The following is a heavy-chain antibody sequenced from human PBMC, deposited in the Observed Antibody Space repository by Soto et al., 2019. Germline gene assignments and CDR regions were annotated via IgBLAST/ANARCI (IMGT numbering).Heavy chain of an antibody. CDR1: AFTFSTAR. J-gene: IGHJ4*01. Sequence: GGSLRHCNTGSAFTFSTARLHWVRQTPEKRLEWVSRVKSKTDGGTTDFAAPVKGRFAISRDYSKNMVYLEMNSLKTEDTAIYYCTTDSYITSIIVRFDYWGHGTLVTVSS. CDR3: TTDSYITSIIVRFDY. V-gene: IGHV3-15*07. CDR2: VKSKTDGGTT. D-gene: IGHD3-22*01.